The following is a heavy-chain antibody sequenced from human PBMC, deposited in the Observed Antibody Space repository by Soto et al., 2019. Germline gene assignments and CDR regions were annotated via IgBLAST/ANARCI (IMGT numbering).Heavy chain of an antibody. D-gene: IGHD3-3*01. Sequence: QVRLVQSGAEVKKPGSSVKVSCKASGGTFSSYTISWVRQAPGQGLEWMGRIIPILGIANYAQKFQGRVTITADKSTSTAYMELSSLRSEDTAVYYCARDPPQPPNDSFNWFDPWGQGPLVTVSS. CDR1: GGTFSSYT. J-gene: IGHJ5*02. V-gene: IGHV1-69*08. CDR3: ARDPPQPPNDSFNWFDP. CDR2: IIPILGIA.